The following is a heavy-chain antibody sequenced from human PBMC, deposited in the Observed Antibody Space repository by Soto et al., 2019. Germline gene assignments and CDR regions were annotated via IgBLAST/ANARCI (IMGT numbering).Heavy chain of an antibody. CDR3: AKDPLYDFWGQFDY. V-gene: IGHV3-23*01. J-gene: IGHJ4*02. CDR2: ISGSGGST. CDR1: GFTFSSYA. Sequence: QPGGSLRLSCAASGFTFSSYAMSWARQAPGKGLEWVSAISGSGGSTYYADSVKGRFTISRDNSKNTLYLQMNSLRAEDTAVYYCAKDPLYDFWGQFDYWGQGTLVTVSS. D-gene: IGHD3-3*01.